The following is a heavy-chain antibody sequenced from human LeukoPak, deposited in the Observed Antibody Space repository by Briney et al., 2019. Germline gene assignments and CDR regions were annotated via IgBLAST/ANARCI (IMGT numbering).Heavy chain of an antibody. D-gene: IGHD4-17*01. CDR2: IIPILGIA. CDR3: ARVDDYGDEKNDY. CDR1: GGTFSSYA. V-gene: IGHV1-69*04. J-gene: IGHJ4*02. Sequence: ASVKVSCKASGGTFSSYAISWVRQAPGQGLEWMGRIIPILGIASYAQKFQGRVTITADKSTSTAYMELSSLRSEDTAVYYCARVDDYGDEKNDYWGQGTLVTVSS.